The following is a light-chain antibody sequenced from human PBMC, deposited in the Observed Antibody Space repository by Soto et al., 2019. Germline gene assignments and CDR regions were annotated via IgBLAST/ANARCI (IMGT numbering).Light chain of an antibody. V-gene: IGLV2-14*01. CDR2: QVI. Sequence: QSALTQPASVSGSPGQSITISCTAISSDITTYNYVSWYQHHPANSPKLIIYQVIHRPSGVSDRFSGSRSGNTASLTISGLEAEEEADYYCSSYPSTRWVFGGGTKLTVL. J-gene: IGLJ3*02. CDR3: SSYPSTRWV. CDR1: SSDITTYNY.